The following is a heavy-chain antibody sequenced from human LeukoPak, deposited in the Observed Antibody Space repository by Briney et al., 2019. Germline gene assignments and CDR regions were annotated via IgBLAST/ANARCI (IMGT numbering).Heavy chain of an antibody. J-gene: IGHJ4*02. CDR2: IYHSGST. Sequence: SETLSLTCAVSGGSISSSNWWSWVRQPPGKGLEWIGEIYHSGSTNYNPSLKSRVTISVDKSKNQFSLKLSSVTAADTAVYYCARDGRGYTYGFDYWGQGTLVTVSS. CDR1: GGSISSSNW. D-gene: IGHD5-18*01. CDR3: ARDGRGYTYGFDY. V-gene: IGHV4-4*02.